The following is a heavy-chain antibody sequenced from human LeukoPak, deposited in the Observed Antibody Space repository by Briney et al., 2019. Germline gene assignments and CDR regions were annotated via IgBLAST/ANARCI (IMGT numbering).Heavy chain of an antibody. Sequence: SETLSLTCTVSGGSISSGGYYWGWIRQHPGRGLEWIVYIYYGGNTYYNPSLKSRVTISVDTSKNQFSLKLSSVTAADTAVYYCAREDTAMGDFDYWGQGTLVTVSS. CDR1: GGSISSGGYY. V-gene: IGHV4-31*03. J-gene: IGHJ4*02. CDR2: IYYGGNT. D-gene: IGHD5-18*01. CDR3: AREDTAMGDFDY.